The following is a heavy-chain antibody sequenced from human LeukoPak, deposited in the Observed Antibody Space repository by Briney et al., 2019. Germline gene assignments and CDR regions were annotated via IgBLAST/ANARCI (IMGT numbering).Heavy chain of an antibody. Sequence: GASVTVPCKASGYTFTSYAMHWVRQAPGQRLEWMGWINAGNGNTKYSQKFQGRVTITRDTSASTAYMELSSLRSEDTAVYYCARVGGYCSGGSCYSGYFDYWGQGTLVTVSS. V-gene: IGHV1-3*01. J-gene: IGHJ4*02. CDR1: GYTFTSYA. CDR3: ARVGGYCSGGSCYSGYFDY. CDR2: INAGNGNT. D-gene: IGHD2-15*01.